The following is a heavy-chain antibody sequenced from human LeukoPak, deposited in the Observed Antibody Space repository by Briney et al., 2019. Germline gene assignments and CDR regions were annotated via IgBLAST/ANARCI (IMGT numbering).Heavy chain of an antibody. CDR3: AGIAAAGTGGNY. V-gene: IGHV3-48*03. Sequence: GGSLRLSCAASGFTFSSYEMNWVRQAPGKGLEWVSYISSSGSTIYYADSVKGRFTISRDNAKNSLYLQMNSLRAEDTAVYYSAGIAAAGTGGNYWGQGTLVTVSS. CDR1: GFTFSSYE. J-gene: IGHJ4*02. D-gene: IGHD6-13*01. CDR2: ISSSGSTI.